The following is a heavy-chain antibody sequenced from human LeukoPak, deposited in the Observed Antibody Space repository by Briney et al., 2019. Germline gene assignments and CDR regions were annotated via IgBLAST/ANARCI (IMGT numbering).Heavy chain of an antibody. CDR3: ARGDQGDFWSGTYYYMDV. CDR2: IYYSGST. V-gene: IGHV4-59*01. D-gene: IGHD3-3*01. Sequence: SETLSLTCTVSGGSISSYYWSWIRQPPGKGLEWIGYIYYSGSTNYNPSLKSRVTISVDTSKNQFSLKLSSVTAADTAVYYCARGDQGDFWSGTYYYMDVWGKGTTVTVSS. J-gene: IGHJ6*03. CDR1: GGSISSYY.